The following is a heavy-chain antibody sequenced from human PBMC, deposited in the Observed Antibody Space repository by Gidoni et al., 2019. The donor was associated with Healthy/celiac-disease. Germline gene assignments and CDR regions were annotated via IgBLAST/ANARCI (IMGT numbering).Heavy chain of an antibody. Sequence: QVQLQESCPGLVKPSQTLSLTCTVSGGSISSGGYYWSWIRQHPGTGLEWMGYIYYSGSTYYNPSLKSRVTISVDTSKNQFSLKLSSVTAADTAVYYCARDRAVVPAAMRFDPWGQGTLVTVSS. J-gene: IGHJ5*02. CDR1: GGSISSGGYY. D-gene: IGHD2-2*01. CDR3: ARDRAVVPAAMRFDP. V-gene: IGHV4-31*03. CDR2: IYYSGST.